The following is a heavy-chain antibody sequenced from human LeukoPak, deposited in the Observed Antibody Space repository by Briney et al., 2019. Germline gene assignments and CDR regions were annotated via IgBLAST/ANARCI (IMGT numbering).Heavy chain of an antibody. CDR2: VKNDGTT. CDR3: HPLGYTSN. Sequence: PGGSLRLSCAVSGFTSGFTFSSRWMHWVRQAPGKGLVWVSLVKNDGTTNYADSVKGRFTVSRDNAKNTMYLQMNNLRVEDTALYFCHPLGYTSNWGQGTLVIVSS. CDR1: GFTFSSRW. J-gene: IGHJ4*02. D-gene: IGHD6-19*01. V-gene: IGHV3-74*01.